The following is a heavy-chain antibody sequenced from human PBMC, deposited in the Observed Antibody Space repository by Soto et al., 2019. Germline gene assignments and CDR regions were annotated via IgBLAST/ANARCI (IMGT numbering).Heavy chain of an antibody. Sequence: GGSLRLSCAASGFTFSSYGMIWVRHAAVKWLEWVSAISGSGGSTYYAESVKGRFTISRDNSKNTLYLQMNSLRAEDTALYYCAISGTRFTNTYYSDYFEYWGQGTLVTVSS. J-gene: IGHJ4*02. D-gene: IGHD1-26*01. CDR2: ISGSGGST. CDR3: AISGTRFTNTYYSDYFEY. V-gene: IGHV3-23*01. CDR1: GFTFSSYG.